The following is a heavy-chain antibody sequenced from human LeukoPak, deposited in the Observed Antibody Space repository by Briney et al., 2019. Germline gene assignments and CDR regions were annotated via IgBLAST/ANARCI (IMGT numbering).Heavy chain of an antibody. V-gene: IGHV3-53*01. D-gene: IGHD1-1*01. J-gene: IGHJ6*03. CDR2: IYSGGST. CDR3: AREGTDSPENWYPWGYYYYYMDV. Sequence: GGSLRLSCAASGFTVSSNYMSGVREAPGKGVECGAVIYSGGSTYYADSVEGRFTISRDNSKNTLYLQMNSLRAEDTDVYYCAREGTDSPENWYPWGYYYYYMDVWGKGTTVTVSS. CDR1: GFTVSSNY.